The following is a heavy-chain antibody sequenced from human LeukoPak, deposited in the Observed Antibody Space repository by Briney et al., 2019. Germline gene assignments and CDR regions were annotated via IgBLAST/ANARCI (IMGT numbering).Heavy chain of an antibody. CDR3: ARARRTGRTFFTPRTTYYFDY. CDR2: IYYSGST. J-gene: IGHJ4*02. V-gene: IGHV4-39*07. Sequence: SETLSLTCAVYGGSFSSYYWGWIRQPPGKGLEWIGSIYYSGSTYYNPSLKSRVTISVDTSKNQFSLKLSSVTAADTAVYYCARARRTGRTFFTPRTTYYFDYWGQGTLVTVSS. D-gene: IGHD1-14*01. CDR1: GGSFSSYY.